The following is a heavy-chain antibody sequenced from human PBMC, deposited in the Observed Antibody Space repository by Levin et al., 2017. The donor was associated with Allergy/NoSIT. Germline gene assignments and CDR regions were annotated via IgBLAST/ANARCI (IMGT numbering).Heavy chain of an antibody. J-gene: IGHJ3*02. CDR1: GYKFIEYW. V-gene: IGHV5-51*01. CDR3: ARKGGEGGTWEYEAFDI. CDR2: VFPRDSHT. Sequence: GGSLRLSCQCSGYKFIEYWIAWVRQMPGQGLEWMGIVFPRDSHTRYSRSFQGQVTISVDKSSSTAYLQWRSLKASDTATYYCARKGGEGGTWEYEAFDIWGQGTMLTVSS. D-gene: IGHD1-26*01.